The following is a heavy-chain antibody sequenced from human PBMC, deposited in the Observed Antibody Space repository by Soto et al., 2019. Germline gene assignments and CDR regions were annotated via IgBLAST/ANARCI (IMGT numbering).Heavy chain of an antibody. CDR3: ARGPRPFYYDSSGYPFDY. CDR2: IIPIFGTA. Sequence: QVQLVQSGAEVKKPGSSVKVSYKASGGTFSSYAFSWVRQAPGQGLEWMGGIIPIFGTADYAQKFQGRVTITADESTSTAYMELSSLRSEDTAVYYCARGPRPFYYDSSGYPFDYWGQGTLVAVSS. CDR1: GGTFSSYA. V-gene: IGHV1-69*12. D-gene: IGHD3-22*01. J-gene: IGHJ4*02.